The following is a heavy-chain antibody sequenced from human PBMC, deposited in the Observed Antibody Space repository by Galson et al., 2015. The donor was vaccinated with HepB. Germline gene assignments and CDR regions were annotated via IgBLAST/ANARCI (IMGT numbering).Heavy chain of an antibody. D-gene: IGHD3-3*01. V-gene: IGHV1-18*01. J-gene: IGHJ3*02. CDR3: ASRGVVTTSDAFDI. Sequence: SVKVSCKASGYTFTSYGISWVRQAPGQGLEWMGWISAYNGNTNYAQKLQGRVTMTTDTSTSTAYIELRSLRSDDTAVYYCASRGVVTTSDAFDIWGQGTMVTVSS. CDR1: GYTFTSYG. CDR2: ISAYNGNT.